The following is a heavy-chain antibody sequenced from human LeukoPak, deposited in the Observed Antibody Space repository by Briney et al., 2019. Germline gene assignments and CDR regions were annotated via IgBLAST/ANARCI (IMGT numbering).Heavy chain of an antibody. CDR3: ASSHGTRRPNWFDP. D-gene: IGHD1-1*01. J-gene: IGHJ5*02. Sequence: PGGSLRLSCAASGFTFSSYEMNWVRQAPGKGLEWVSYISSSGSTIYYADSVKGRFTISRDNAKNSLYLQMNSLRAEDTAVYYCASSHGTRRPNWFDPWGQGTLVTVSS. V-gene: IGHV3-48*03. CDR2: ISSSGSTI. CDR1: GFTFSSYE.